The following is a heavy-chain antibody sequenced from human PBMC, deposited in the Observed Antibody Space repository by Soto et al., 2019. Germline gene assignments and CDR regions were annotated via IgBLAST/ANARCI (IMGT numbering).Heavy chain of an antibody. Sequence: QLQLQESGPGLVKPSETLSLTCTVSGGSISSSSYYWGWIRQPPGKGLEWIGSIYYSGSTYYNPSLKSRVTISVDTSKNQFSLQLSSVTAADTAVYYCASDDFWSGYYEAFDIWGQGTMVTVSS. CDR3: ASDDFWSGYYEAFDI. CDR2: IYYSGST. D-gene: IGHD3-3*01. J-gene: IGHJ3*02. V-gene: IGHV4-39*01. CDR1: GGSISSSSYY.